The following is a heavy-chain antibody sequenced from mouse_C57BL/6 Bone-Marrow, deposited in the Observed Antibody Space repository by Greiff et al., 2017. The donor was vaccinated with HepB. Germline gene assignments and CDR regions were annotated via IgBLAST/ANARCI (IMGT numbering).Heavy chain of an antibody. CDR2: IYPGDGDT. V-gene: IGHV1-80*01. Sequence: QVQLQQSGAELVKPGASVKISCKASGYAFSSYWMNWVKQRPGKGLEWIGQIYPGDGDTNYNGKFKGKATLTADKSSSTAYMQLSSLTSEDSAVYFCARSYYGSRRVDYWGQGTTLTVSS. J-gene: IGHJ2*01. D-gene: IGHD1-1*01. CDR3: ARSYYGSRRVDY. CDR1: GYAFSSYW.